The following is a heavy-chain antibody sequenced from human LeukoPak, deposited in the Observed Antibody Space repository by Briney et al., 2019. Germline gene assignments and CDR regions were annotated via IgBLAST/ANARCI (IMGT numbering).Heavy chain of an antibody. Sequence: ASVKVSCKASGYTFTNYGISWVRQAPGQGLEWMGWISAYNGNTNYAQKLQGRVTMTTDTSTSTAYMELRSLRSDDTAVYYCARDSRRYCSSTSCHFNYWGQGTLVTVSS. CDR3: ARDSRRYCSSTSCHFNY. V-gene: IGHV1-18*01. CDR1: GYTFTNYG. J-gene: IGHJ4*02. D-gene: IGHD2-2*01. CDR2: ISAYNGNT.